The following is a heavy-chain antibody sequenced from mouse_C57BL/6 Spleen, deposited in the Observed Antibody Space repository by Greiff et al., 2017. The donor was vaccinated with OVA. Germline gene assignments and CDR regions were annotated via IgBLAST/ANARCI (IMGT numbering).Heavy chain of an antibody. D-gene: IGHD3-3*01. J-gene: IGHJ1*03. CDR3: TRGGDHWYFDV. Sequence: EVQVVESGEGLVKPGGSLKLSCAASGFTFSSYAMSWVRQTPEKRLEWVAYISSGGDYIYYADTVKGRFTISRDNARNTLYLQMSSLKSEDTAMYYGTRGGDHWYFDVWGTGTTVTVAS. CDR2: ISSGGDYI. V-gene: IGHV5-9-1*02. CDR1: GFTFSSYA.